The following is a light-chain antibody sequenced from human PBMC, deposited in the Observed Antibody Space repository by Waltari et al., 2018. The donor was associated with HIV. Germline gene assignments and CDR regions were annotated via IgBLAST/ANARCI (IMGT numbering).Light chain of an antibody. CDR1: QSLVYSNGDTF. J-gene: IGKJ2*01. Sequence: DVVMTQSPLSLPVTLGQPASISCRSSQSLVYSNGDTFFNWFQQRPGQSPRRLIFKVSIRDAGFPDRCSGCGSGTDFTLKINRVEAEDLGVYYCMQGTHWPYTFGQGTKLEI. CDR2: KVS. V-gene: IGKV2-30*01. CDR3: MQGTHWPYT.